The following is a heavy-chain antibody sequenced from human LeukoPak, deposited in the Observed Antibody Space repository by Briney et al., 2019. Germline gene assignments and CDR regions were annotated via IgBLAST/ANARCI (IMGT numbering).Heavy chain of an antibody. J-gene: IGHJ4*02. CDR3: ARDLSPGTVTIFNY. CDR1: GYTFTSCY. D-gene: IGHD4-17*01. V-gene: IGHV1-46*01. Sequence: ASVKVSCKASGYTFTSCYMHWVRQAPGQGLEWMGIINPSAGSTSYAQKFQGRVTMTRDLSTSTVYMELSSLRSEDTAMYYCARDLSPGTVTIFNYWGQGSLVTVPS. CDR2: INPSAGST.